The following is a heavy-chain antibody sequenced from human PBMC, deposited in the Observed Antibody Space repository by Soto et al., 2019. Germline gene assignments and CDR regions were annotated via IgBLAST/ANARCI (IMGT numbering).Heavy chain of an antibody. Sequence: EVQLLESGGGLVQPGGSLRLSCAASGFTFSSYAMSWVRQAPGKGLEWVSAISGSGGSTYYADSVKGRFTISRDNSTNTLYLQMNSLRAEDTAVYYCAKDGYYDFWGHLGFDYWGQGTLVTVSS. CDR2: ISGSGGST. V-gene: IGHV3-23*01. CDR1: GFTFSSYA. CDR3: AKDGYYDFWGHLGFDY. D-gene: IGHD3-3*01. J-gene: IGHJ4*02.